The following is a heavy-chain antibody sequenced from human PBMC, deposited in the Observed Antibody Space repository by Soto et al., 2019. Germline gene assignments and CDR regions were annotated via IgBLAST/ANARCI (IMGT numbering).Heavy chain of an antibody. CDR2: IIPIFGTA. Sequence: SVKVSCKASGGTFSSYAISWVRQAPGQGLEWMGGIIPIFGTANYAQKFQGRVTITADESTSTAYMEQSSLRTEDTAVYYCARGLTYGDYCFDYWGQGTLVTVSS. J-gene: IGHJ4*02. CDR1: GGTFSSYA. D-gene: IGHD4-17*01. V-gene: IGHV1-69*13. CDR3: ARGLTYGDYCFDY.